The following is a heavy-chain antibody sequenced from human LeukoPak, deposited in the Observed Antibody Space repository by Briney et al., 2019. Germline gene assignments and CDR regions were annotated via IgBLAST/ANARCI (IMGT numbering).Heavy chain of an antibody. CDR3: AMVAHPSGAEFDY. V-gene: IGHV1-2*02. CDR2: INPNSGST. CDR1: GYTFTGYY. J-gene: IGHJ4*02. D-gene: IGHD2-15*01. Sequence: GASVKVSCKASGYTFTGYYMHWVRQAPGQGLEWMGWINPNSGSTNYAQKFQGRVTMTRDTSISTAYMELSRLRSDDPAVYYCAMVAHPSGAEFDYWGQGTLVTVSS.